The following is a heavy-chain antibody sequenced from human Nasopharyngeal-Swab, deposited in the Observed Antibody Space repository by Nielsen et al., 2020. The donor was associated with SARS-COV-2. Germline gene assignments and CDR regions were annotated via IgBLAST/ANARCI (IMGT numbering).Heavy chain of an antibody. J-gene: IGHJ4*02. Sequence: SPKISCAASGFSFSDSAMHWVRQAPGKGLEWVAVIWYDGSEKYYVDSVKGRFTIFRDNSKNTLYLQMNSLRAEDTAVYYCARDPPFSGWTLESWGQGTLVTVSS. CDR2: IWYDGSEK. CDR1: GFSFSDSA. CDR3: ARDPPFSGWTLES. D-gene: IGHD6-25*01. V-gene: IGHV3-33*01.